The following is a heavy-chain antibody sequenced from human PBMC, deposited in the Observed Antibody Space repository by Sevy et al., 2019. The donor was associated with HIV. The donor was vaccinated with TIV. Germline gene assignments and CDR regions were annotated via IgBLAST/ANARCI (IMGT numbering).Heavy chain of an antibody. J-gene: IGHJ6*02. CDR2: IYYSGNT. D-gene: IGHD1-1*01. V-gene: IGHV4-39*01. CDR1: GGSIGSSYY. CDR3: AKTETVYYYGMDV. Sequence: SETLSLTCTISGGSIGSSYYWGWVRQRPGKGLELIGTIYYSGNTDYNPSLKSRVTISVDRSKNQDSLKLSSVTAADTAVYYCAKTETVYYYGMDVWGQGTSVTVSS.